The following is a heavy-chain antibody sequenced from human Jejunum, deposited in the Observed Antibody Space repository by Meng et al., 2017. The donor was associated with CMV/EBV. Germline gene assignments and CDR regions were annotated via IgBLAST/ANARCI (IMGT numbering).Heavy chain of an antibody. CDR3: ARDTAYGFDF. J-gene: IGHJ4*02. Sequence: TRTVSGGPTRGYYWSWVRQPPGKGLEWIGNVYYSGSTNHNPSLRSRVTLSIDTSKDQFSLKLESVTAADTAVYYCARDTAYGFDFWGQGTLVTVSS. V-gene: IGHV4-59*01. CDR2: VYYSGST. D-gene: IGHD3-16*01. CDR1: GGPTRGYY.